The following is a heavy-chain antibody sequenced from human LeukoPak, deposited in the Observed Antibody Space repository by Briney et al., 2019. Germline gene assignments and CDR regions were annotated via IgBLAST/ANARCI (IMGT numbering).Heavy chain of an antibody. J-gene: IGHJ5*02. V-gene: IGHV3-9*01. CDR1: GFTFDDYA. CDR2: ISWNRGSI. D-gene: IGHD3-3*01. Sequence: PGGSLRLSCAASGFTFDDYAMYWVREGPGKGVEGVSGISWNRGSIGYADSVKGRFTISRDNAKNSLYLQMNSLRAEDTAVYYSATEYHDFWSGYYTSAGAYNWFDPWGQGTLVTVSS. CDR3: ATEYHDFWSGYYTSAGAYNWFDP.